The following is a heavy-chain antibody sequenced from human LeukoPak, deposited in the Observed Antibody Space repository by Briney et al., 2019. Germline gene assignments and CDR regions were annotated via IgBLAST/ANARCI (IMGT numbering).Heavy chain of an antibody. J-gene: IGHJ4*02. D-gene: IGHD3-22*01. CDR1: GFTFSSYW. CDR3: ARSHYESGAYFFDY. Sequence: GGCLRLSCAASGFTFSSYWMHWVRPAPGKGPVWVSRINGDGSTTTYADSVKGRFTISRDNAKNTLYLQLNSLGAEDTAVYYCARSHYESGAYFFDYWGQGTLVTVSS. CDR2: INGDGSTT. V-gene: IGHV3-74*01.